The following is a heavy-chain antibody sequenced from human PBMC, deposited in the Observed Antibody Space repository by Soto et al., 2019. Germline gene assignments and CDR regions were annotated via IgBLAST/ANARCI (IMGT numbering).Heavy chain of an antibody. V-gene: IGHV2-70*04. CDR1: GFSLSASGMR. CDR2: IDWDDDK. Sequence: SGPTLVNPTQTLTLTCTFSGFSLSASGMRVNWIRQPPGKALEWLARIDWDDDKFYSTSLKTRLTISKDTSKNQVVLTMTNMDPVDTATYYCARITDYYYGMDVWGQGTTVTVSS. CDR3: ARITDYYYGMDV. J-gene: IGHJ6*02.